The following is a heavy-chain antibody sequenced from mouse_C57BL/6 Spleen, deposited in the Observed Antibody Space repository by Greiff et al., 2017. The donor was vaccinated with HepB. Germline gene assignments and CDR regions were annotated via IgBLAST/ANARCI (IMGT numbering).Heavy chain of an antibody. Sequence: EVKLVESGGGLVQPGGSLSLSCAASGFTFTDYYMSWVRQPPGKALEWLGFIRNKANGYTTEYSASVKGRFTISRDNSPSILYLQMNALRAEDSATYDFARYPTTVGADYDMDYWGQGTSVTVSS. CDR3: ARYPTTVGADYDMDY. J-gene: IGHJ4*01. CDR1: GFTFTDYY. CDR2: IRNKANGYTT. V-gene: IGHV7-3*01. D-gene: IGHD1-1*01.